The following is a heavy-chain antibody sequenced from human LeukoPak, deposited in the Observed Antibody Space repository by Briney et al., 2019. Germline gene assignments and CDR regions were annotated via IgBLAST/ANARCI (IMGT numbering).Heavy chain of an antibody. CDR3: ARDSPHYYGMDV. CDR1: GFTFSSYG. V-gene: IGHV3-33*01. CDR2: IWYDGSNK. J-gene: IGHJ6*02. Sequence: PGGSLRLSCAASGFTFSSYGMHWVRQAPGNGLEWVAVIWYDGSNKYYADSVKGRFTISRDNSKNTLYLQMNSLRAEDTAVYYCARDSPHYYGMDVWGQGTTVTVSS.